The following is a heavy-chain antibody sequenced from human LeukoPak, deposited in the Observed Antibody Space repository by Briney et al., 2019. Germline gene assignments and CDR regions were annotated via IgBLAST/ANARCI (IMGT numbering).Heavy chain of an antibody. V-gene: IGHV3-23*01. D-gene: IGHD6-19*01. CDR3: ARDRVAGPYYYYYGMDA. Sequence: GGSLRLSCAASGFTFSSYALSWVRQAPGKGLQWVSAISGSGAGTYYADSVKGRFTISRDNSKNTLYLQMNSLRAEDTAVYYCARDRVAGPYYYYYGMDAWGQGTTVTVSS. J-gene: IGHJ6*02. CDR1: GFTFSSYA. CDR2: ISGSGAGT.